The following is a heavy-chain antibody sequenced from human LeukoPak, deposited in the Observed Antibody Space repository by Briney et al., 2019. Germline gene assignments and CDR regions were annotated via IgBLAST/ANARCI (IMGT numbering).Heavy chain of an antibody. D-gene: IGHD3-3*01. Sequence: GGSLRLSCAASGFTFSSYAMHWVRQAPGKGLEWVAVISYDGSNKYYADSVKGRFTISRDNSKNTLYLQMNSLRAEDTAVYYCAKDKYDFWSGYNYFDYWGQGTLVTVSS. CDR2: ISYDGSNK. CDR3: AKDKYDFWSGYNYFDY. J-gene: IGHJ4*02. V-gene: IGHV3-30*04. CDR1: GFTFSSYA.